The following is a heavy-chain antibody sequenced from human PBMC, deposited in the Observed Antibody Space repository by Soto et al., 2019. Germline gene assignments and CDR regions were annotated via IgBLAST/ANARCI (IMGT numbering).Heavy chain of an antibody. CDR3: ARGLGSWFDP. Sequence: SETLSLTCAVYGGSFSGYYWSWIRHPPGKGREWNGEINPSGSTNYNPSLKSQFTISAETSKNQFSLKLGSVTAAATAVYYCARGLGSWFDPWGQGTLVTVSS. V-gene: IGHV4-34*01. J-gene: IGHJ5*02. CDR1: GGSFSGYY. CDR2: INPSGST. D-gene: IGHD3-10*01.